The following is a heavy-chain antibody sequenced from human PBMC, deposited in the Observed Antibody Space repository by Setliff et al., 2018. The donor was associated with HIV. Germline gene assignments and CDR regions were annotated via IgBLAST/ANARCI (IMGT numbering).Heavy chain of an antibody. CDR3: ARATFSSSWYPFDGFDI. V-gene: IGHV4-39*07. J-gene: IGHJ3*02. CDR1: GGSITRSSYY. D-gene: IGHD6-13*01. CDR2: IFYSGHT. Sequence: SETLSLTCTVSGGSITRSSYYWAWIRQPPGKGLEWIGNIFYSGHTFYNPSLRSRVTISVDTSKNQFSLKLSSVTAADTAVYYCARATFSSSWYPFDGFDIWGQGTMVTVSS.